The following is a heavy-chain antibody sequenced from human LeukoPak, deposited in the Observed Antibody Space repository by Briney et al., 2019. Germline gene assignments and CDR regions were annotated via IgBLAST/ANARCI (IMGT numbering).Heavy chain of an antibody. J-gene: IGHJ6*03. CDR3: ARLQQLVVYPYYYYYMDV. CDR1: DGSISSYY. D-gene: IGHD6-13*01. Sequence: SETLSLTCSVSDGSISSYYWSWIRQPPGKGLEWIGYIHSSGSTHYNPSLKSRVTMSVDTSKNQFSLKLSSVTAADTAVYYCARLQQLVVYPYYYYYMDVWGKGTTVTVSS. CDR2: IHSSGST. V-gene: IGHV4-4*09.